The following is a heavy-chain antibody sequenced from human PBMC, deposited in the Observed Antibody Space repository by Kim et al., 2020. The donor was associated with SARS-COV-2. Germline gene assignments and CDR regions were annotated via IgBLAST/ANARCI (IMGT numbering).Heavy chain of an antibody. CDR2: ISGSGGST. CDR3: ANLWFGMLEYFDY. V-gene: IGHV3-23*01. Sequence: GGSLRLSCAASGFTFSSYAMSWVRQAPGKGLEWVSAISGSGGSTYYADSVKGRFTISRDNSKNTLYLQMNSLGAEDTAVYYCANLWFGMLEYFDYWGQGTLVTVSS. D-gene: IGHD3-10*01. J-gene: IGHJ4*02. CDR1: GFTFSSYA.